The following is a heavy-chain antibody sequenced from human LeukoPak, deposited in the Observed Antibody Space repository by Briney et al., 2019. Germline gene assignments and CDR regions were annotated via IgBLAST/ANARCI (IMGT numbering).Heavy chain of an antibody. D-gene: IGHD3-10*01. J-gene: IGHJ3*02. CDR1: GFTFSSYS. CDR2: ISYDGSNK. CDR3: AGGGAKGAFDI. V-gene: IGHV3-30*03. Sequence: GGSLRLSCAASGFTFSSYSMNWVRQAPGKGLEWVAVISYDGSNKYYADSVKGRFTISRDNSKNTLYLQMNSLRAEDTAVYYCAGGGAKGAFDIWGQGTMVTVSS.